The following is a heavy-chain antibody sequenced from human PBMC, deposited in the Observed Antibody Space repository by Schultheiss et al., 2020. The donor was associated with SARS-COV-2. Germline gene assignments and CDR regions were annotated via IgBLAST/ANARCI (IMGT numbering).Heavy chain of an antibody. D-gene: IGHD2-15*01. V-gene: IGHV4-31*03. Sequence: SETLSLTCTVSGGSITTGTYYWSWIRQHPGKGLEWIGYVSYSGSTYYSPSLKSRVTISADRSKNQFSLNLTSVTAADTAVYYCARSGGGLWGQGTLVTVSS. CDR2: VSYSGST. CDR3: ARSGGGL. J-gene: IGHJ4*02. CDR1: GGSITTGTYY.